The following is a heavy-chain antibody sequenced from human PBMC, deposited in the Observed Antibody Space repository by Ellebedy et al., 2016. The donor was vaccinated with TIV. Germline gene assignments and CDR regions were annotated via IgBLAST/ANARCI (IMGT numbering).Heavy chain of an antibody. CDR2: ISGQVGYT. CDR3: ARDLGGITGPHRNPSV. Sequence: ASVKVSXXASDYTFNSFDISWVRQAPGQGLEWMGWISGQVGYTNLAQKFQDRVTMTTDTSTSTAYMELRSLRSDDTAVYYCARDLGGITGPHRNPSVWGQGTTVTVSS. J-gene: IGHJ6*02. D-gene: IGHD1-20*01. V-gene: IGHV1-18*01. CDR1: DYTFNSFD.